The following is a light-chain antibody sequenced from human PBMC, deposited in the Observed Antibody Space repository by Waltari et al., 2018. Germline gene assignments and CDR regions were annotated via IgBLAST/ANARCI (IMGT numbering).Light chain of an antibody. CDR3: SSYTTSNAPGV. V-gene: IGLV2-14*01. J-gene: IGLJ1*01. Sequence: QSALTQPASVPGSPGQSITLSCTGTDTDVGAYNFVSWYRQHPGKAPPLIIYEGSERPPGISDRFSGSKSDNTASLTISGLQADDEAVYYCSSYTTSNAPGVFGTGTKVTVL. CDR1: DTDVGAYNF. CDR2: EGS.